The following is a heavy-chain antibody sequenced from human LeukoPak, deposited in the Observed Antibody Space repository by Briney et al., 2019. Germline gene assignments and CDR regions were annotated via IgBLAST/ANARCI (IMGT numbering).Heavy chain of an antibody. Sequence: GASVKVSCKASGGTFSSYAISWVRQAPGQGLEWMGGIIPIFGTANYAQKFQGRVTITADKSTSTAYMELSSLRSEDTAVYYCARDIGITIFGVVRSWFDPWGQGTLVTVSS. CDR3: ARDIGITIFGVVRSWFDP. CDR2: IIPIFGTA. V-gene: IGHV1-69*06. J-gene: IGHJ5*02. D-gene: IGHD3-3*01. CDR1: GGTFSSYA.